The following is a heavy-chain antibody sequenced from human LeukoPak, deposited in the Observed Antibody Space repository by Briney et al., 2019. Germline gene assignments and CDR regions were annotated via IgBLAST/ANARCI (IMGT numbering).Heavy chain of an antibody. V-gene: IGHV3-48*01. J-gene: IGHJ3*02. CDR3: AGSPTVDAAFDI. D-gene: IGHD4-23*01. Sequence: GGSLRLSCAASGFTFSDYTMIWVRQAPGKGLEWVSYISSRGTIIHYADSVKGRFTVSRDNSRNTLALQMNSLRAEDTAVYYCAGSPTVDAAFDIWGQGTMVTVSS. CDR2: ISSRGTII. CDR1: GFTFSDYT.